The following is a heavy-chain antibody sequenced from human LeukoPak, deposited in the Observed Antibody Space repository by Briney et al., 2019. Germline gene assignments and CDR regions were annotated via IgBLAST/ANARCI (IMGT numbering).Heavy chain of an antibody. CDR3: ARWSGSYSYYYMDV. CDR2: IYYSGST. Sequence: SETLSLTCTVSGGSISSYYWSWIRQPPGKGLEWIGYIYYSGSTNYNPSLKSRVTISVDTSKNQFSLKLSSVTAADTAVYYCARWSGSYSYYYMDVWGKGTTVTVSS. J-gene: IGHJ6*03. CDR1: GGSISSYY. D-gene: IGHD3-10*01. V-gene: IGHV4-59*01.